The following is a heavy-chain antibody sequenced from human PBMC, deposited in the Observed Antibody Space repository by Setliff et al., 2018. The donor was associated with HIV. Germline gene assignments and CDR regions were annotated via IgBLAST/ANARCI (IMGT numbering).Heavy chain of an antibody. V-gene: IGHV3-15*01. J-gene: IGHJ4*02. Sequence: PGGSLRLSCAASGFTFSSYEMNWVRQAPGKGLEWLGRIKSNADGGTTDYAAPVKGRITISRDDSKNTLYLQMNSLKTEDTAVYYCSTYRYYYDTTGVDYWGQGTLVTVSS. D-gene: IGHD3-22*01. CDR1: GFTFSSYE. CDR3: STYRYYYDTTGVDY. CDR2: IKSNADGGTT.